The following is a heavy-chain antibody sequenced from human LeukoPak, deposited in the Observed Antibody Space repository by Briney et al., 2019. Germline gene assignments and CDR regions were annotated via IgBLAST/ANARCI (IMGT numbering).Heavy chain of an antibody. CDR3: TTRHGYSYGYYFDC. D-gene: IGHD5-18*01. V-gene: IGHV3-15*01. Sequence: GGSLRLSCAASGFTFSNAWMSWVRQAPGKGLEWVGRIKSKTDGGTTDYAAPVKGRFTISRDDSKDTLYLQMNSLKTEDTAVYYCTTRHGYSYGYYFDCWGQGTLVTVSS. CDR1: GFTFSNAW. J-gene: IGHJ4*02. CDR2: IKSKTDGGTT.